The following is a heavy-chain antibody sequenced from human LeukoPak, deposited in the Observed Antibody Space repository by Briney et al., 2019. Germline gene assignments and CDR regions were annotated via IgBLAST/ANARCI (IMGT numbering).Heavy chain of an antibody. CDR2: ISWNGGSL. J-gene: IGHJ3*02. CDR1: GFTFDDYA. CDR3: ARVRGATRGAFDI. V-gene: IGHV3-9*01. D-gene: IGHD1-26*01. Sequence: PGRSLRLSCAASGFTFDDYAMHWVRQAPGRGLEWVSGISWNGGSLGYADSVKGRFTISRDNAKNSLYLQMNSLRAEDTALYHCARVRGATRGAFDIWGQGTMVTVSS.